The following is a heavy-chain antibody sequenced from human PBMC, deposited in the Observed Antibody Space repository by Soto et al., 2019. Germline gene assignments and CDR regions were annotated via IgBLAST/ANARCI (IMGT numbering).Heavy chain of an antibody. Sequence: PGGSLRLSCAASGFTFSRYSMNWVRQAPGQGLEWVSSISRTTNYIYYGDSMKGRFTMSRDNAKNSLHLEMNSLRAEDTAVYYCARESEDLTSNFDYWGQGTLVTVSS. CDR1: GFTFSRYS. V-gene: IGHV3-21*06. CDR2: ISRTTNYI. J-gene: IGHJ4*02. CDR3: ARESEDLTSNFDY.